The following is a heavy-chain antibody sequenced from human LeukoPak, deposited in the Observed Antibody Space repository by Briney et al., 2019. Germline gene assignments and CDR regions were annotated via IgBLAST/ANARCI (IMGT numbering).Heavy chain of an antibody. Sequence: ASVKVSCKASGGTFSSYAISWVRQAPGQGLEWMGRIIPILGIANYAQKFQGRVTITADKSTSTAYMELSSLRSEDTAVYYCARGRDGYNSDAFDIWGQGTMVTVSS. CDR1: GGTFSSYA. CDR3: ARGRDGYNSDAFDI. D-gene: IGHD5-12*01. J-gene: IGHJ3*02. CDR2: IIPILGIA. V-gene: IGHV1-69*04.